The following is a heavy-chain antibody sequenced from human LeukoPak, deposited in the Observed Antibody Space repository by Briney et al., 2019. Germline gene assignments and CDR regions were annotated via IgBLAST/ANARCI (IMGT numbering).Heavy chain of an antibody. D-gene: IGHD1-14*01. Sequence: KPSETLSLTCTVSGGSISSSSYYWGWIRQPPGKGLEWIGSIYYSGSTYYNPSLKSRVTISVGTSKNQFSLKLSSVTAADTAVYYCAHPEHDAFDIWGQGTMVTVSS. CDR3: AHPEHDAFDI. CDR1: GGSISSSSYY. J-gene: IGHJ3*02. V-gene: IGHV4-39*01. CDR2: IYYSGST.